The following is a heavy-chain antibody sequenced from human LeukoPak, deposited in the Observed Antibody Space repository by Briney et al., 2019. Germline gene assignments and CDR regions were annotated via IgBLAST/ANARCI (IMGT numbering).Heavy chain of an antibody. D-gene: IGHD4-17*01. J-gene: IGHJ6*02. V-gene: IGHV3-7*01. CDR2: IKQDGSEK. Sequence: PGGSLRLSCAASGFTFSNYGMHWVRQAPGKGLEWVANIKQDGSEKYYVDSVKGRFTISRDNAKNSLCLQMNSLRAEDTAVYYCARDTEGLAVTTPHYYYYGMDVWGQGTTVTVSS. CDR3: ARDTEGLAVTTPHYYYYGMDV. CDR1: GFTFSNYG.